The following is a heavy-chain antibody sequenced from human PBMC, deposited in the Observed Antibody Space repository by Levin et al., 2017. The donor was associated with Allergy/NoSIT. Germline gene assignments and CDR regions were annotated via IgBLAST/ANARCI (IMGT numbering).Heavy chain of an antibody. J-gene: IGHJ3*02. Sequence: GESLKISCAASGFTFSTYSMNWVRQAPGKGLEWVSYISSSSSTIYYADSVKGRFTISRDNAKNSLYLQINSLRDEDTAVYYCATDKRGDNRLGAFDIWGQGTMVTVFS. CDR2: ISSSSSTI. D-gene: IGHD2-21*02. CDR1: GFTFSTYS. V-gene: IGHV3-48*02. CDR3: ATDKRGDNRLGAFDI.